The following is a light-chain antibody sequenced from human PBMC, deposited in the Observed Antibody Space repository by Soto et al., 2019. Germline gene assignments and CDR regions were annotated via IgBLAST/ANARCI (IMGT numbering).Light chain of an antibody. Sequence: EIVMTQSPATLAGSPGEIATLSCRASESVNRNLAWFQQKPGQAPRLLIYGASTRATDIPDRFSGSGSGTDFTLTISRLEPEDFVVFYCYQYGSTPPTFGQGTKVDIK. V-gene: IGKV3-20*01. CDR1: ESVNRN. CDR2: GAS. J-gene: IGKJ1*01. CDR3: YQYGSTPPT.